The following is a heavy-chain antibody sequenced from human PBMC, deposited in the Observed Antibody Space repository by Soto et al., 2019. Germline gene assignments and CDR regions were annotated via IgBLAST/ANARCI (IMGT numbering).Heavy chain of an antibody. CDR2: IDPSDSYT. CDR1: GQSFTSYG. J-gene: IGHJ6*02. V-gene: IGHV5-10-1*01. Sequence: PGEPLKIACKGYGQSFTSYGSSWVRQMPGKGLEWMGRIDPSDSYTNYSPSFQGHVTISADKSISTAYLQWSSLKASDTAMYYCARHEYSSSLGVWGQGTTVTVSS. D-gene: IGHD6-6*01. CDR3: ARHEYSSSLGV.